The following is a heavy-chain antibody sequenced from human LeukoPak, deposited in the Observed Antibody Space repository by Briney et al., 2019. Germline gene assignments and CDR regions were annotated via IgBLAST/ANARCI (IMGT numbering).Heavy chain of an antibody. Sequence: ASVKVSCKASGYTFTGYYMHWVRQAPGQGLEWMGWINPNSGGTNYAQKFQGRVTMTRDTSISTAYMELSRLRSDDTAVYYCARDLRNYCDSSGYQPFDYWGQGTLVTVSS. D-gene: IGHD3-22*01. V-gene: IGHV1-2*02. CDR1: GYTFTGYY. J-gene: IGHJ4*02. CDR2: INPNSGGT. CDR3: ARDLRNYCDSSGYQPFDY.